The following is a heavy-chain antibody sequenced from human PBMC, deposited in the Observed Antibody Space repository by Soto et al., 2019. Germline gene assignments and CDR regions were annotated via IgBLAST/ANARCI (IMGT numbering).Heavy chain of an antibody. CDR1: GGSISSYY. D-gene: IGHD6-13*01. CDR2: IYTSGST. J-gene: IGHJ4*02. Sequence: SETLSLTCTVSGGSISSYYWSWTRQPAGKGLEWIGRIYTSGSTNYNPSLKSRVTMSVDTSKNQFSLKLSSVTAADTAVYYCARTPWIHSSSWYFDYWGQGALVTVSS. V-gene: IGHV4-4*07. CDR3: ARTPWIHSSSWYFDY.